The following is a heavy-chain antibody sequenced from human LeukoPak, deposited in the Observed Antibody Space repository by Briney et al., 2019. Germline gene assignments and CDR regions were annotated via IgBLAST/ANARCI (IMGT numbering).Heavy chain of an antibody. CDR2: MNTNSGNT. CDR3: AREETVTYPY. CDR1: GYTFTIYD. J-gene: IGHJ4*02. D-gene: IGHD4-11*01. Sequence: ASVKVSCKASGYTFTIYDINWVRQATGQRLEWMGWMNTNSGNTGYAQKFQGRDTMTRNTSISTAYMELSSLRSEDTAVYYCAREETVTYPYWGQGTLVTVSS. V-gene: IGHV1-8*01.